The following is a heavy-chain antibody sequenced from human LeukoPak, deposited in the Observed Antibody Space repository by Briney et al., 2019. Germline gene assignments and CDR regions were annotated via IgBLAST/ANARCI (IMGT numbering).Heavy chain of an antibody. V-gene: IGHV4-38-2*02. J-gene: IGHJ4*02. CDR2: IYHSGGT. CDR1: GYSIRSGYY. D-gene: IGHD2-2*01. Sequence: PSETLSLTCTVSGYSIRSGYYWGWIRQPPGKGLEWIGSIYHSGGTYYNPSLKSRVTISVDTSKNQFSLKLSSVTAADTAVYYCARDRGPAAAIFDYWGQGTLVTVSS. CDR3: ARDRGPAAAIFDY.